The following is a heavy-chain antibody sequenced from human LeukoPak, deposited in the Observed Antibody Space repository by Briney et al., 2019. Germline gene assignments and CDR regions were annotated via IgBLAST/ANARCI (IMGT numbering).Heavy chain of an antibody. D-gene: IGHD3-10*01. CDR2: INHSGST. CDR3: ASGSNRGAFDI. J-gene: IGHJ3*02. Sequence: SETLSFTCAVYGGSFSGYYWSWIRQPPGKGLEWIGEINHSGSTNYNPSLKSRVTISVDTSKNQFSLKLSSVTAADTAVYYCASGSNRGAFDIWGQGTMVTASS. V-gene: IGHV4-34*01. CDR1: GGSFSGYY.